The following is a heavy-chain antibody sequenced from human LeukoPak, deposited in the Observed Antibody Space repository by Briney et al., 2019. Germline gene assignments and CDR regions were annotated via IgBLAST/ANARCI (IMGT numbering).Heavy chain of an antibody. CDR3: ARDSGTIFGVVNTFDY. CDR1: GYTFTSYA. CDR2: INAGNGNT. J-gene: IGHJ4*02. D-gene: IGHD3-3*01. V-gene: IGHV1-3*01. Sequence: ASVKVSCKASGYTFTSYAMHWVRQAPGQRLEWMGWINAGNGNTKHSQKFQGRVTITRDTSASTAYMELSSLRSEDTAVYYCARDSGTIFGVVNTFDYWGQGTLVTVSS.